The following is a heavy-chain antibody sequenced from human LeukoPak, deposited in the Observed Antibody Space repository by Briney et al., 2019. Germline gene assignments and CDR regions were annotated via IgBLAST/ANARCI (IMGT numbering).Heavy chain of an antibody. CDR1: GGSFSGYY. D-gene: IGHD3-22*01. J-gene: IGHJ5*02. CDR2: INHSGST. V-gene: IGHV4-34*01. Sequence: SETLSLTCAVYGGSFSGYYWSWIRQPPGKGLEWIGEINHSGSTNYNPPLKSRVTISVDTSKNQFSLKLSSVTAADTAVYYCARGSGYYPPCEALFDPWGQGTLVTVSS. CDR3: ARGSGYYPPCEALFDP.